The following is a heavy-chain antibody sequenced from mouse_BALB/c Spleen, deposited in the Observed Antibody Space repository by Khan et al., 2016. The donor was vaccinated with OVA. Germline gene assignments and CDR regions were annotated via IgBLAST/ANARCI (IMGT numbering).Heavy chain of an antibody. V-gene: IGHV2-4-1*01. D-gene: IGHD2-14*01. J-gene: IGHJ1*01. CDR3: TRVYYRYDRYFDV. CDR1: DFSLSTYG. Sequence: QVQLKESGPGLVQPSQSLSITCTVTDFSLSTYGIHWVRQSPGKGLEWLGVIWSGGSTDYNAAFISSLSISKDNSKSQVFFKMNSLQTADTAISYCTRVYYRYDRYFDVWGAGTTVTVAS. CDR2: IWSGGST.